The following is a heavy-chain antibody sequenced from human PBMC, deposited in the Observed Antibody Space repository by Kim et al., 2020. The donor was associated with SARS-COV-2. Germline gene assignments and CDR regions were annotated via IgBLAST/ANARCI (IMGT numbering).Heavy chain of an antibody. J-gene: IGHJ4*02. CDR1: GGSFSGYY. D-gene: IGHD3-16*01. V-gene: IGHV4-34*01. CDR3: ARGLYPSGGVDY. CDR2: INHSGST. Sequence: SETLSLTCAVYGGSFSGYYWSWIRQPPGKGLEWIGEINHSGSTNYNPSLKSRVTISVDTSKNQFSLKLSSVTAADTAVYYCARGLYPSGGVDYWGQGTLVTVSS.